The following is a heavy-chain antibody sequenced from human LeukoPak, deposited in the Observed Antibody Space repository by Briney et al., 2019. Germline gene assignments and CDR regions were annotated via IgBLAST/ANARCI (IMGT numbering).Heavy chain of an antibody. CDR2: ISGYNGNT. D-gene: IGHD3-10*01. V-gene: IGHV1-18*01. J-gene: IGHJ6*02. CDR1: GYSFTSYG. Sequence: ASVKVSCKASGYSFTSYGINWVRQAPGQGLEWMGWISGYNGNTKYAENFQGRVTMTTDTSTSTAYMELRSLRSDDTAVYYCARDLGGAGSYFFPYYAMDVWGQGTTVTVSS. CDR3: ARDLGGAGSYFFPYYAMDV.